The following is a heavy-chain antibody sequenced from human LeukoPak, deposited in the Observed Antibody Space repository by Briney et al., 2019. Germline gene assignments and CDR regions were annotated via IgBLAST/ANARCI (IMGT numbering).Heavy chain of an antibody. V-gene: IGHV3-7*03. CDR3: ARAPRTVDGIWYFDL. CDR2: IKEDGGEK. Sequence: GGSLRLSCAASGFTFSSYWMIWVRQAPGKGLEWVANIKEDGGEKYYVDSVKGRFTISRDNAKNSLYLQMNSLRVEDTAVYYCARAPRTVDGIWYFDLWGRGTLVTVSS. D-gene: IGHD4-17*01. J-gene: IGHJ2*01. CDR1: GFTFSSYW.